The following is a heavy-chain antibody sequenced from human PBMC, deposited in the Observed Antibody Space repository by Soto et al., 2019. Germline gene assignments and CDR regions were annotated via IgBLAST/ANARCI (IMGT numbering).Heavy chain of an antibody. CDR2: INPNSGDT. J-gene: IGHJ6*02. D-gene: IGHD3-3*01. Sequence: VQLVQSGAEVKSPGASVRVSCTTSGYTFTAYFIHWVRQAPGQGLEWMGWINPNSGDTSYSQKCQGWVTMARDTSISSAYMELSRLISDDTALYYCARGPAYDLWSGYYRSYGLDVWGQGTTVSV. CDR3: ARGPAYDLWSGYYRSYGLDV. V-gene: IGHV1-2*04. CDR1: GYTFTAYF.